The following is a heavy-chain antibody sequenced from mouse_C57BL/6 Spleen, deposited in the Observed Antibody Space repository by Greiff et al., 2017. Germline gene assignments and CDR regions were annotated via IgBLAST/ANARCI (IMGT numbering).Heavy chain of an antibody. J-gene: IGHJ4*01. D-gene: IGHD2-5*01. Sequence: EVKVEESGGGLVKPGGSLKLSCAASGFTFSDYGMHWVRQAPEKGLEWVAYISSGSSTIYYADTVKGRFTISRDNAKNTQFLQMTSLRSEDTAMYYWARNLDSNYGGGYAMDYWGQGTSVTVSS. CDR2: ISSGSSTI. CDR3: ARNLDSNYGGGYAMDY. V-gene: IGHV5-17*01. CDR1: GFTFSDYG.